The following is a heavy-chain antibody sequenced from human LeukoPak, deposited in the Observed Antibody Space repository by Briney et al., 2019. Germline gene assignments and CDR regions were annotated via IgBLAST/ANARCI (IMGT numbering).Heavy chain of an antibody. CDR3: ARVIGLVDYFDY. CDR1: GFTFSSYA. J-gene: IGHJ4*02. D-gene: IGHD2/OR15-2a*01. Sequence: RGSLRLSCAASGFTFSSYAMHWVRQAPGKGLEWVAVISYDGSNKYYADSVKGRFTISRDNSKNTLYLQMNSLRAEDTAVYYCARVIGLVDYFDYWGQGTLVTVSS. V-gene: IGHV3-30-3*01. CDR2: ISYDGSNK.